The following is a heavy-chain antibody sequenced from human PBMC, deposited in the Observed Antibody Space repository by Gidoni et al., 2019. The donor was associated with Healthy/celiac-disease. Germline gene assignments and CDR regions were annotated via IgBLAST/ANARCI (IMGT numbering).Heavy chain of an antibody. CDR3: AKDVGTTTFDY. CDR1: GFTFSRYA. Sequence: EVQLLESGGGLVQPGGSLSRSCATSGFTFSRYAMSWVRQAPGKGLEWVSAISGSGGSTYYADSVKGRFTISRDNSKNTLYLQMNSLRAEDTAVYYCAKDVGTTTFDYWGQGTLVTVSS. D-gene: IGHD1-26*01. V-gene: IGHV3-23*01. CDR2: ISGSGGST. J-gene: IGHJ4*02.